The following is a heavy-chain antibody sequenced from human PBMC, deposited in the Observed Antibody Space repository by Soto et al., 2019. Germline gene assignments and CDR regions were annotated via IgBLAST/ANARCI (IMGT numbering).Heavy chain of an antibody. V-gene: IGHV3-23*01. CDR2: ISSRGGSV. D-gene: IGHD1-26*01. Sequence: PGGSLRLSCSVSGFTFSSYAMGWVRQAPGKGLEWVSVISSRGGSVYYADSVKGRFTVSRDNSLNVLFLRMNKLRVEDTAVYYCAKMGISTTSSFDNWGQGILVTVSS. CDR3: AKMGISTTSSFDN. CDR1: GFTFSSYA. J-gene: IGHJ4*02.